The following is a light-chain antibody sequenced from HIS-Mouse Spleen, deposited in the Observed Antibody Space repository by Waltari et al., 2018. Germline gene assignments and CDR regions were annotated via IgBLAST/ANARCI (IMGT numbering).Light chain of an antibody. CDR2: WAS. V-gene: IGKV4-1*01. Sequence: MTQAPDSLGGAGGERGSRKGKERESVLYSSNNKNYLAWYQQKPGQPPKLLIYWASNRGAGVPSRFGGSLSFPPFPLPLCLLPSFLFAFSSFPQYYRTPPTFGQGTQVEIK. CDR1: ESVLYSSNNKNY. CDR3: PQYYRTPPT. J-gene: IGKJ1*01.